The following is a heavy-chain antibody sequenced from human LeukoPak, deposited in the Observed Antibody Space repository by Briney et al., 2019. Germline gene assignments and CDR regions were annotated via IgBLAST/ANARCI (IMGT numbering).Heavy chain of an antibody. Sequence: SETLSLTCAVSGYSISSGYYWGWIRQPPGQGLEWIGSIYHSGSTYYNPSLKSRVSISVDTSKNQFSLKLSSVTAADTAVYYCARGGLLDYGDYAAFDYWGQGTLVTVSS. CDR3: ARGGLLDYGDYAAFDY. V-gene: IGHV4-38-2*01. CDR1: GYSISSGYY. CDR2: IYHSGST. J-gene: IGHJ4*02. D-gene: IGHD4-17*01.